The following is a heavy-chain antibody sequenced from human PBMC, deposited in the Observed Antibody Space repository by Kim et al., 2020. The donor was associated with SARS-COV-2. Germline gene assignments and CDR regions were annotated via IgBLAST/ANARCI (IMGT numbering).Heavy chain of an antibody. CDR2: IGTLSDT. Sequence: GGSLRLSCAASGFTFSAYDLHWVRQGAGKGLEWVSAIGTLSDTFYADSVKGRFTISRENAKNSFYLQMNSMGAGDTAVYYCVRQVSSLHRDPQRSAFDFCGQGTLVTVSS. CDR3: VRQVSSLHRDPQRSAFDF. CDR1: GFTFSAYD. J-gene: IGHJ3*01. D-gene: IGHD6-13*01. V-gene: IGHV3-13*01.